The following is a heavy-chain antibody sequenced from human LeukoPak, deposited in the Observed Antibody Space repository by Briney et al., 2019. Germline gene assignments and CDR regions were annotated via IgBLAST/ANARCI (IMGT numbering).Heavy chain of an antibody. CDR3: ARQGRGRTPDY. J-gene: IGHJ4*02. CDR1: DVCISSSPYY. V-gene: IGHV4-39*01. CDR2: MSYSGNT. Sequence: ASETLSLNCTVSDVCISSSPYYWGWIRQPPRKRLEWIGSMSYSGNTNYSPSLKSRLTMSVDTSKNQFSLNLSSVTAADTAVYYCARQGRGRTPDYWGQGTLVTVSS. D-gene: IGHD1-14*01.